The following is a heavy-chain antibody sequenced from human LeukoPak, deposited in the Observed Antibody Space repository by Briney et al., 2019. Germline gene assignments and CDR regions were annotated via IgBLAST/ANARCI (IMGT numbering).Heavy chain of an antibody. D-gene: IGHD2-2*01. Sequence: HPGGSLRLSCAASGFTFSTYEMHWVRQAPGKGLEWVAVISNDGRNKDYADSVKGRFTISRDNSKNTLYVQMNSLRAEDTAVYCSRDRDCSSISCYNAFDIWGQGTMVTVSS. CDR2: ISNDGRNK. J-gene: IGHJ3*02. CDR1: GFTFSTYE. V-gene: IGHV3-30*01. CDR3: SRDRDCSSISCYNAFDI.